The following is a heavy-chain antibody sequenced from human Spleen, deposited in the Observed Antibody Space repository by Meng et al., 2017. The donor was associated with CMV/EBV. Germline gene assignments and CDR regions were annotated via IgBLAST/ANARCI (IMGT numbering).Heavy chain of an antibody. CDR1: GYTFTGYY. J-gene: IGHJ5*02. CDR3: ARGGVIPHTPDWFDP. CDR2: INPNSGST. Sequence: SGYTFTGYYIPWVRQAPGQGLEWMGWINPNSGSTNYAQKFQGRVTMTRDTSITTGYIELRRLKADDTAVYYCARGGVIPHTPDWFDPWGQGTLVTVSS. D-gene: IGHD2-15*01. V-gene: IGHV1-2*02.